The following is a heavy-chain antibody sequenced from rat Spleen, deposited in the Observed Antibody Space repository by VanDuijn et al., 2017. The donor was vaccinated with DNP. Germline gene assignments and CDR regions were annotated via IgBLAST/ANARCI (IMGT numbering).Heavy chain of an antibody. CDR2: ISYDGRGT. D-gene: IGHD1-2*01. CDR1: GFTFSDHN. V-gene: IGHV5-7*01. J-gene: IGHJ4*01. CDR3: SRDNYSSYMPYYYAMDA. Sequence: EVQLVESGGGLVQPGRSLKLSCVASGFTFSDHNMAWVRQAPKKGLEGVASISYDGRGTYYRDSVKGRFTISRENAESTLFLQMDSLGSEDTATYYCSRDNYSSYMPYYYAMDAWGQGTSVTVSS.